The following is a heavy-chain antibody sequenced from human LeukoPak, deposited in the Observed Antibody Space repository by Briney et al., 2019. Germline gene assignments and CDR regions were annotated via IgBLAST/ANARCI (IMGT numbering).Heavy chain of an antibody. CDR3: ARHYIVVVPAATFNRFDP. Sequence: SETLSLTCAVSGYSISSGYYWGWTGQPPGKGLEGIGSIYQSRSTYYNPSLKRRVTISVDTSKNHFSLKLSSVTAADTAVYYCARHYIVVVPAATFNRFDPWGQGTLVTVSS. D-gene: IGHD2-2*01. J-gene: IGHJ5*02. CDR1: GYSISSGYY. V-gene: IGHV4-38-2*01. CDR2: IYQSRST.